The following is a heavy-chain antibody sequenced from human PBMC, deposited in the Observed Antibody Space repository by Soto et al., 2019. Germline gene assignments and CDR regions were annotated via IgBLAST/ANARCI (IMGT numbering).Heavy chain of an antibody. CDR3: ARGWFGELVLDY. CDR1: GGSINSGGYY. Sequence: QVQLQESGPGLVKPSQTLSLTCTVSGGSINSGGYYWSWIRQHPGKGLEWIGYINYSGSTNYNPSLKSRVIISRDTSKNQVSLNLISVTAADTAVYYCARGWFGELVLDYWGQGILVTVSS. D-gene: IGHD3-10*01. CDR2: INYSGST. J-gene: IGHJ4*02. V-gene: IGHV4-31*03.